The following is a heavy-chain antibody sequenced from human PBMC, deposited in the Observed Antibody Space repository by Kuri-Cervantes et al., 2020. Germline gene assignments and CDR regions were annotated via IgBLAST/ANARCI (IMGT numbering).Heavy chain of an antibody. CDR2: INHSGST. CDR3: ATGDGDYGDPWGY. V-gene: IGHV4-34*01. J-gene: IGHJ4*02. D-gene: IGHD4-17*01. Sequence: SETLSLTCTVSGGSISSYYWSWIRQPPGKGLEWIGEINHSGSTNYNPSLKSRVTISVDTSKNQFSLKLSSVTAANTAVYYCATGDGDYGDPWGYWGQGTLVTVSS. CDR1: GGSISSYY.